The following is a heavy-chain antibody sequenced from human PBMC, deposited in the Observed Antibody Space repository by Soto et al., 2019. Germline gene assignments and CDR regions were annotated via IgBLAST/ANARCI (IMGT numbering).Heavy chain of an antibody. J-gene: IGHJ3*02. D-gene: IGHD2-15*01. CDR3: ARQGRPGYCTGGNCYPTFDI. Sequence: QMHLQQSGPGVVKPSETLSLTCTVSGGSISSSAYYWGWIRQPPGKGLEWIGSVYYTGITDYKSSLESRVSISADTSKNQFSLRLTSLSAADTAVYFCARQGRPGYCTGGNCYPTFDIWGPGTMVIVSS. CDR2: VYYTGIT. V-gene: IGHV4-39*01. CDR1: GGSISSSAYY.